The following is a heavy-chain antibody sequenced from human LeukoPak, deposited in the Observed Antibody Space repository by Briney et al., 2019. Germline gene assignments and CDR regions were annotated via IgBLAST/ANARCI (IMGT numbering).Heavy chain of an antibody. V-gene: IGHV3-23*01. CDR3: AKDLSRWLQYTRFDY. D-gene: IGHD5-24*01. CDR2: ISGSGGST. J-gene: IGHJ4*02. Sequence: GGSLRLPCAASGFTFSSYAMSWVRQAPGKGLEWVSAISGSGGSTYYADSVKGRFTISRDNSKNTLYLQMNSLRAEDTAVYYCAKDLSRWLQYTRFDYWGQGTLVTVSS. CDR1: GFTFSSYA.